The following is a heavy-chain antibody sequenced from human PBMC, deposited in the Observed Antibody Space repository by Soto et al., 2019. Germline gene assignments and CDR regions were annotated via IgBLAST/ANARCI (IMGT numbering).Heavy chain of an antibody. CDR1: GGSISSSSYY. CDR3: ARLGIYGDYETEYFQH. Sequence: PSETLSLTCTVSGGSISSSSYYWGWIRQPPGKGLEWIGSIYYSGSTYYNPSLKSRVTISVDTSKNQFSLKLSSVTAADTAVYYCARLGIYGDYETEYFQHWGQGTLVTVSS. CDR2: IYYSGST. V-gene: IGHV4-39*01. J-gene: IGHJ1*01. D-gene: IGHD4-17*01.